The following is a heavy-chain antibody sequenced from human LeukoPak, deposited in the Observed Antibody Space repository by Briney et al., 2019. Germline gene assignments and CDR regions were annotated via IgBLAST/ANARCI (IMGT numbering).Heavy chain of an antibody. CDR1: ADTLIGYD. V-gene: IGHV1-8*01. D-gene: IGHD3-3*01. CDR2: MSPDDGFT. Sequence: ASVTVSCKSSADTLIGYDVHWVRQAPGQGLEWLGWMSPDDGFTGYAQDFQGRLTMTTDTTINTVFMELSGLKSEDTAVYYCATESAITISGVVFHYFDPWGQGTLVTVSS. J-gene: IGHJ5*02. CDR3: ATESAITISGVVFHYFDP.